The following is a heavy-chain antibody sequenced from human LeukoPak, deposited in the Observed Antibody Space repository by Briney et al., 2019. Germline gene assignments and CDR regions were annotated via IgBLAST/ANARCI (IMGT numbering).Heavy chain of an antibody. D-gene: IGHD5-18*01. CDR3: TRHVHNYGIDY. V-gene: IGHV4-39*01. CDR1: GGSISSSSYY. Sequence: SETPSLTCTVSGGSISSSSYYWGWFRQPPGKGLEWIANINYGGSTYYNPSLKSRFTISADTSKSQFSLKLSSVTAADTAVYYCTRHVHNYGIDYWGQGTLVTASS. J-gene: IGHJ4*02. CDR2: INYGGST.